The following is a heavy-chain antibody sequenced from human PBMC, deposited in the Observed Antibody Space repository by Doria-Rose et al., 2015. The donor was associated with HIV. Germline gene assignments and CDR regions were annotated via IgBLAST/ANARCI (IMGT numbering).Heavy chain of an antibody. CDR2: IFSDDER. V-gene: IGHV2-26*01. CDR3: ARIKSSRWYHKYYFDF. CDR1: GVSLSSPGMG. D-gene: IGHD6-13*01. J-gene: IGHJ4*02. Sequence: QITLKESGPVLVRPTETLTLTCTVSGVSLSSPGMGVSWIRRPPGKALEWLANIFSDDERSYKPSLKSRLTISRGTSNSQVVLTMTDMDPVDTATYYCARIKSSRWYHKYYFDFWGQGTLVIVSA.